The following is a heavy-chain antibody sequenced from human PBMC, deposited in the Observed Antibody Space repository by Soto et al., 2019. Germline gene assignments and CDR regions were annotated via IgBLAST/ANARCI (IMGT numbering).Heavy chain of an antibody. CDR3: ASWGCLAARTPSNYYYYGMDV. CDR2: IIPIFGTA. V-gene: IGHV1-69*06. Sequence: SVKVSCKASGGTFSSYAISWVRQAPGQGLEWMGGIIPIFGTANYAQKFQGRVTITADKSTSTAYMELSSLRSEDTAVYYCASWGCLAARTPSNYYYYGMDVWGQGTTVTVSS. D-gene: IGHD6-6*01. J-gene: IGHJ6*02. CDR1: GGTFSSYA.